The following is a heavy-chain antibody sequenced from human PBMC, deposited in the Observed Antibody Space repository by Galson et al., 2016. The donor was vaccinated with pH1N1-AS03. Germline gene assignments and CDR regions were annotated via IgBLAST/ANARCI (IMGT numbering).Heavy chain of an antibody. CDR2: VSHDGNT. CDR3: ARMRVVAASDTSGYYYFDF. CDR1: GGSITTDY. V-gene: IGHV4-59*08. J-gene: IGHJ4*02. Sequence: ETLSLTCSVSGGSITTDYWNWIRQPPGKGLEWIGYVSHDGNTNYNPSLYSRVTLSVDTSKNQFSLQLNSVSAADTAVYYCARMRVVAASDTSGYYYFDFWGQGALVTVSS. D-gene: IGHD3-22*01.